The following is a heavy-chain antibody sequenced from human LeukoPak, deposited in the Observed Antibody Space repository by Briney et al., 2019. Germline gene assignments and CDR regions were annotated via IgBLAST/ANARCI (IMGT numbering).Heavy chain of an antibody. D-gene: IGHD5-18*01. CDR1: AFTFDDYA. Sequence: GGSLRLSCAPSAFTFDDYATHWVRHAPGKVLEWVSGTSWNSGSIDYADSVKGRFTISRDNAQNSLYLQMNSLRAEDTALYYCAKDMGGYSYGYDYWGQGTLVTVCS. V-gene: IGHV3-9*01. CDR2: TSWNSGSI. CDR3: AKDMGGYSYGYDY. J-gene: IGHJ4*02.